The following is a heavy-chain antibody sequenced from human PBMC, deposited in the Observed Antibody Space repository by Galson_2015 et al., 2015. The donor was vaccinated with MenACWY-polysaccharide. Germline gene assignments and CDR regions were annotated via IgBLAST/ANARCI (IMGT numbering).Heavy chain of an antibody. CDR3: GRHFDWAFDY. CDR2: INPDGSDK. D-gene: IGHD2-21*01. V-gene: IGHV3-7*01. CDR1: GFSFSGHW. Sequence: SLRLSCAASGFSFSGHWMTRVRQAPGKGLEWVANINPDGSDKYYVDSVKGRFIISRDNAKNSVYLQMNGLRVEDTAMYYCGRHFDWAFDYRGQGALVTVSS. J-gene: IGHJ4*02.